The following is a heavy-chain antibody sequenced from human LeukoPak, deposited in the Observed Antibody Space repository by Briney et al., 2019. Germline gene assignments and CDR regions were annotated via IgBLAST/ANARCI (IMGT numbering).Heavy chain of an antibody. CDR1: GFTFSSYA. Sequence: GGSLRLSCAASGFTFSSYAMHWVRQAPGKGLEWVAVISYDGSNKYYADSVKGRFTISRDNSKNTLYLQMSSLRAEDTAVYYCARGTYYYGSGSYFEYGMDVWGQGTTVTVSS. CDR2: ISYDGSNK. V-gene: IGHV3-30*04. D-gene: IGHD3-10*01. J-gene: IGHJ6*02. CDR3: ARGTYYYGSGSYFEYGMDV.